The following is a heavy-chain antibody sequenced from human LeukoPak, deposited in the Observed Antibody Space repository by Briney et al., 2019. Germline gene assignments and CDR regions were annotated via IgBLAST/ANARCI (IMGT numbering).Heavy chain of an antibody. D-gene: IGHD2-15*01. CDR3: ARVGYCSGGSCYTHYYYMDV. CDR1: GGSFSGYY. Sequence: PSETLSLTCAVYGGSFSGYYWSWIRQPPGKGLEWIGYIYYSGSTNYNPSLKSRVTISVDTSKNQFSLKLSSVTAADTAVYYCARVGYCSGGSCYTHYYYMDVWGKGTTVTISS. V-gene: IGHV4-59*01. CDR2: IYYSGST. J-gene: IGHJ6*03.